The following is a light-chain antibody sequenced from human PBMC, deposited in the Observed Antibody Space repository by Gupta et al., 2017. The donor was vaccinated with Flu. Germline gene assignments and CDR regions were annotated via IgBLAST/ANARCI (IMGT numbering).Light chain of an antibody. CDR2: AKN. J-gene: IGLJ2*01. CDR3: NSRDSTDNHQAV. V-gene: IGLV3-19*01. Sequence: SSELSQDHAVSVALGQTVRITCQGDSLRNYYASWYQQKPGQAPVLVIYAKNIRPSGSPDRFSGSSSGNTAALTITGAQAEEEADYYCNSRDSTDNHQAVFGGGTKLTVL. CDR1: SLRNYY.